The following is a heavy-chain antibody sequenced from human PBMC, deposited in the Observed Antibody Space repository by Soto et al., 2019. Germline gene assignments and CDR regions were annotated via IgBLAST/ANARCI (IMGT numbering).Heavy chain of an antibody. D-gene: IGHD6-13*01. V-gene: IGHV1-69*13. CDR3: VRDSGAKLSSS. CDR1: GGTFSSYR. J-gene: IGHJ4*02. Sequence: TVKVSCKASGGTFSSYRINGVRQAPGQGLEWVGGIVPIYRTADYAQKFQGRVTITADESARTSYMELRSLKSQDTAVYYCVRDSGAKLSSSWGQGTLVTVSS. CDR2: IVPIYRTA.